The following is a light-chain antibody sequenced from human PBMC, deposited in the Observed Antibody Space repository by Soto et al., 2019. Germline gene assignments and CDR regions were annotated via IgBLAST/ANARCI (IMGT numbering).Light chain of an antibody. CDR2: GAS. V-gene: IGKV3-20*01. J-gene: IGKJ3*01. Sequence: EIVLTQSPGTLSLSPGERVTLSCRASQTVTSSYLGWYQQKPGQAPRLLIYGASSRATGVPDRFSGSGSGTDFTLTISRLEPEDFAVYYCQQYGGSPFTFGPGTQVDIK. CDR3: QQYGGSPFT. CDR1: QTVTSSY.